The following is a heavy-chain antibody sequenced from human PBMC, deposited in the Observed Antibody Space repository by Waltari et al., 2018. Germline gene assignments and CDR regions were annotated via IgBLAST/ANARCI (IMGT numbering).Heavy chain of an antibody. J-gene: IGHJ4*02. V-gene: IGHV3-48*04. CDR2: ISSSSSTI. CDR3: ARAGGYSYFDY. CDR1: GFTFSSYS. D-gene: IGHD5-18*01. Sequence: EVQLVESGGGLVQPGGSLRRSCAASGFTFSSYSMNWVRQAPGKGLEWVSYISSSSSTIYYADSVKGRFTISRDNAKNSLYLQMNSLRAEDTAVYYCARAGGYSYFDYWGQGTLVTVSS.